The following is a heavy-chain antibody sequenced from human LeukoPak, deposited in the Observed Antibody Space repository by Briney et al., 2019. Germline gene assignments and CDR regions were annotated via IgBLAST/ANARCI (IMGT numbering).Heavy chain of an antibody. J-gene: IGHJ5*02. CDR3: ARDLDWFDP. V-gene: IGHV6-1*01. CDR1: GDSFSSNSAA. Sequence: SQTLSLTCALSGDSFSSNSAAWHWITQSPSRGLECLGRTYYRSKWYNNYAVSVKSRITINPDTSKNQFSLQLNSVTPEDTAVYYCARDLDWFDPWGQGTLVTVSS. CDR2: TYYRSKWYN.